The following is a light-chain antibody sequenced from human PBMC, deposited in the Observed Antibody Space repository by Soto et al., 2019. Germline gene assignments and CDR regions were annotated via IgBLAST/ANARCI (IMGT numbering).Light chain of an antibody. CDR1: SSDVGGYNY. CDR2: DVS. V-gene: IGLV2-11*01. CDR3: CSYGGSYTLV. Sequence: QSALTQPRSVSGSPGQSVTISCTGTSSDVGGYNYVSWYQQHPGKAPKLMIYDVSKRPSWVPGRFSGSKSGNTASLTISGLQAEDEADYYCCSYGGSYTLVFGGGTKVTVL. J-gene: IGLJ2*01.